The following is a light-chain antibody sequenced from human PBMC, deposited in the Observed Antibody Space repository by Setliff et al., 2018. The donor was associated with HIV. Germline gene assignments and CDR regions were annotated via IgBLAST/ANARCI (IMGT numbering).Light chain of an antibody. CDR1: SSDIGAYNY. V-gene: IGLV2-14*01. CDR2: DVS. J-gene: IGLJ1*01. CDR3: SSYTSSGTLV. Sequence: QPALTQPASVSGSPGQSITISCTGTSSDIGAYNYVSWYQQHPGKAPKLMIYDVSSRPSGVSNRFSGSKSGNTASLTISGLQAEDGADYYCSSYTSSGTLVFGTGTKGTVL.